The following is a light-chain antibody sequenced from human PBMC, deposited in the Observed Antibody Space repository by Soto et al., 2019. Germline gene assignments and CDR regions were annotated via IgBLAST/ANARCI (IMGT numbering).Light chain of an antibody. CDR1: YGHSSYI. J-gene: IGLJ3*02. Sequence: QPVLTQSSSASASLGSSVKLTCTLSYGHSSYIIAWHQQQPGKAPRYLMRLEGSGGYNKGSGVPDRFSGSSSGTDRYLTISSLQSEDEAIYYCETWDSGTRVFGGGTQLTVL. CDR2: LEGSGGY. V-gene: IGLV4-60*03. CDR3: ETWDSGTRV.